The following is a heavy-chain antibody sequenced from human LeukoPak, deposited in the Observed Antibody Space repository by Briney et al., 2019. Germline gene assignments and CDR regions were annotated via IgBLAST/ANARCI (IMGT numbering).Heavy chain of an antibody. D-gene: IGHD1-1*01. CDR1: GASISSGGFY. CDR3: ARDLGTGYSFDY. V-gene: IGHV4-30-2*01. CDR2: IYHSGST. J-gene: IGHJ4*02. Sequence: PSETLSLTCTVSGASISSGGFYWSWIRQPPGKGLEWIGYIYHSGSTYYNPSLKSRVTTSVDRSKNQFSLQLSSVTAADTAVYYCARDLGTGYSFDYWGQGTLVTVSS.